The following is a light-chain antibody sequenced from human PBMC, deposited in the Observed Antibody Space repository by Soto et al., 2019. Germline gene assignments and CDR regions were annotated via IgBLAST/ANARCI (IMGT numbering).Light chain of an antibody. CDR1: SSDVGGYNY. CDR3: SSYKSRSTYV. V-gene: IGLV2-14*01. Sequence: QSVLTQPASVSGSPGQSITISCTGTSSDVGGYNYVSWYQQHPGKAPKLMIYEVSNRPSGVSNRFSGSKSGNTASLTISGLQDDDEADYYCSSYKSRSTYVFGTGTKVTV. CDR2: EVS. J-gene: IGLJ1*01.